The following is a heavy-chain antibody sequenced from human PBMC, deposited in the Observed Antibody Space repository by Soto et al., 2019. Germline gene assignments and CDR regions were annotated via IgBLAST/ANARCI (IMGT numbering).Heavy chain of an antibody. CDR3: ARVRGVHFLDY. V-gene: IGHV3-48*01. D-gene: IGHD3-3*02. CDR2: ITGSSSTI. J-gene: IGHJ4*02. Sequence: GGSLRLSCAASGFTFSSHSMNWVRQAPGKGLEWVSYITGSSSTIFYADSVKGRFTISRDNAKNSLYLQMNSLRAEDTAVYYCARVRGVHFLDYWGQGTLVTVSS. CDR1: GFTFSSHS.